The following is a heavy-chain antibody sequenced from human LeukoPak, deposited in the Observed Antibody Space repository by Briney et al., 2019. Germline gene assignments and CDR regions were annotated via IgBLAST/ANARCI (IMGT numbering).Heavy chain of an antibody. CDR3: TTASDLNFDY. V-gene: IGHV3-15*01. Sequence: PGGSLRLSCAASGFTFRNAWMSWVRQAPGKGLEWVGRIKSETDGGTTDYAAPVKGRFTISRDDSKNTLYLQMNSLKTEDTAVYYCTTASDLNFDYWGQGTLVTVSS. J-gene: IGHJ4*02. CDR1: GFTFRNAW. CDR2: IKSETDGGTT.